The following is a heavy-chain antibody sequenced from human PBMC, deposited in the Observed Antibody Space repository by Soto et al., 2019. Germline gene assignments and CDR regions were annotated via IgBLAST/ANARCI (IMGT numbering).Heavy chain of an antibody. V-gene: IGHV3-30-3*01. CDR2: ISYDGSNK. D-gene: IGHD3-10*01. CDR3: ARDGRYYGSGSYTDY. J-gene: IGHJ4*02. CDR1: GFTFSSYA. Sequence: GGSLRLSCAASGFTFSSYAMHWVRQAPGKGLEWVAVISYDGSNKYYADSVKGRFTISRDNSKNTLYLQMNSLRAEDTAVYYCARDGRYYGSGSYTDYWGQGTLVTVSS.